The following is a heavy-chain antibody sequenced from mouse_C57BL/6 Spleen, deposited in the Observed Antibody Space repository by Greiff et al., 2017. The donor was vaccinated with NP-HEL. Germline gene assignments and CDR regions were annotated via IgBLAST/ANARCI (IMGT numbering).Heavy chain of an antibody. CDR2: IYPSDSET. Sequence: QVQLQQPGAELVRPGSSVKLSCKASGYTFTSYWMDWVKQRPGQGLEWIGNIYPSDSETHYNQKFKDKATFTVDKSSSTAYMQLSSLTSEDSAVYYCARGGRSSGYGLDYWGQGTTLTVSS. CDR3: ARGGRSSGYGLDY. J-gene: IGHJ2*01. CDR1: GYTFTSYW. V-gene: IGHV1-61*01. D-gene: IGHD3-2*02.